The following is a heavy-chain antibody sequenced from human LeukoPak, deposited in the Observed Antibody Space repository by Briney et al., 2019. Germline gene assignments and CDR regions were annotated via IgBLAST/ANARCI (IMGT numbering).Heavy chain of an antibody. CDR2: IRGSGDSA. V-gene: IGHV3-23*01. Sequence: GGSLRLSCAASGFTFSHYAMVWVRQAPGKGLEWVSAIRGSGDSANYADSVKDRFTISRDNSKNTLYLQMNSLRVEDTAVYYCGRDPNGDYIGAFGKWGQGTVVTVSS. CDR3: GRDPNGDYIGAFGK. J-gene: IGHJ3*02. D-gene: IGHD4-17*01. CDR1: GFTFSHYA.